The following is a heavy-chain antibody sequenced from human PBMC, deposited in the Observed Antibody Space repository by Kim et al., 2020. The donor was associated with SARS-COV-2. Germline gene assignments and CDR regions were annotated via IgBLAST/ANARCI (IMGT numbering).Heavy chain of an antibody. D-gene: IGHD3-22*01. V-gene: IGHV1-2*02. Sequence: ASVKVSCKASGYTFTGYYMHWVRQAPGQGLEWMGWINPNSGGTNYAQKFQGRVTMTRDTSISTAYMELSRLRSDDTAVYYCARYRTGYYDSSGYLDYWGQGTLVTVSS. CDR1: GYTFTGYY. CDR3: ARYRTGYYDSSGYLDY. J-gene: IGHJ4*02. CDR2: INPNSGGT.